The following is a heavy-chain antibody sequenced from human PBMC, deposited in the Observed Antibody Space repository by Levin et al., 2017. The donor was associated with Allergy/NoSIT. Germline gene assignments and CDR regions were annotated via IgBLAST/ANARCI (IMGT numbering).Heavy chain of an antibody. D-gene: IGHD5-12*01. CDR2: IYYSGNT. J-gene: IGHJ4*02. Sequence: PSQTLSLTCNVSGGSINRGGYYWTWIRQPPGKGLEWIGYIYYSGNTYYNPSLKSRLSISVDTSKNKFSLKLSSVTSADTAVDFWARGFPRTHGGNDHFYFDYWGQGTLVTVSS. CDR1: GGSINRGGYY. V-gene: IGHV4-31*03. CDR3: ARGFPRTHGGNDHFYFDY.